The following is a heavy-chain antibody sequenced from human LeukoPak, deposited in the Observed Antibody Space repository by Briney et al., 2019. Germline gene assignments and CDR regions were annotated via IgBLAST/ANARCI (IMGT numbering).Heavy chain of an antibody. CDR1: GFTFSDYY. D-gene: IGHD2-2*01. CDR2: ISGTGTYT. CDR3: ARDPASANWFDS. Sequence: GGSLRLSCAASGFTFSDYYMNWIRQAPGKGLEWISYISGTGTYTNYADSVKGRFTMSRDNANNSLFLQMDSLKVEDTGVYYCARDPASANWFDSWGQGTLVTVSS. V-gene: IGHV3-11*06. J-gene: IGHJ5*01.